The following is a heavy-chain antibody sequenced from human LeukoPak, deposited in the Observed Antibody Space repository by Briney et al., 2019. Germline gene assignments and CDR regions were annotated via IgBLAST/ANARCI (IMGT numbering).Heavy chain of an antibody. CDR2: IYYSGST. J-gene: IGHJ4*02. V-gene: IGHV4-39*01. D-gene: IGHD3-22*01. Sequence: SETLSLTCTVSGGSISSSSYYWGWIRQPPGKGLEWIGSIYYSGSTYYNPSLKSRVTISVDTSKNQFSLKLSSVTAADTAVYYCATERRGYYYDSSGYYPLLDYWGQGTLVTVSS. CDR3: ATERRGYYYDSSGYYPLLDY. CDR1: GGSISSSSYY.